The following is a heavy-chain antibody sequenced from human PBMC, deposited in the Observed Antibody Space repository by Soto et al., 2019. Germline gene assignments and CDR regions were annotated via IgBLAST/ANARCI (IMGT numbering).Heavy chain of an antibody. J-gene: IGHJ6*03. CDR2: IYYSGST. V-gene: IGHV4-59*01. CDR3: ARVLLSRIAAAGPYYYYYYMDV. CDR1: GGSISSYY. Sequence: SETLSLTCTVSGGSISSYYWSWIRQPPGKGLEWIGYIYYSGSTNYNPSLKSRVTISVDTSKNQFSLKLSSVTAADTAVYYCARVLLSRIAAAGPYYYYYYMDVWGKGTTVTVSS. D-gene: IGHD6-13*01.